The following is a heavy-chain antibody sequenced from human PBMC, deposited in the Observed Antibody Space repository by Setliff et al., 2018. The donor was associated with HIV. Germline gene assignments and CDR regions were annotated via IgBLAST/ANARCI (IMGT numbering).Heavy chain of an antibody. J-gene: IGHJ4*02. Sequence: GGSLRLSCTASGFTFSRYWMSWVRQAPGKGLEWEANIKQDGSEKYYVDSVKGRFTISRDNAKNSLSLQMNSLRAEDTAVYYCLRERNFWSRSPGWGQGTLVTVSS. CDR3: LRERNFWSRSPG. CDR2: IKQDGSEK. V-gene: IGHV3-7*04. CDR1: GFTFSRYW. D-gene: IGHD3-3*01.